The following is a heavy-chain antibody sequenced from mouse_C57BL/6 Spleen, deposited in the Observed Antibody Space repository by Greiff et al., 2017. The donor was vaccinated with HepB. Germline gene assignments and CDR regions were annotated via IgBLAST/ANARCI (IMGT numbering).Heavy chain of an antibody. D-gene: IGHD1-1*01. Sequence: VKLVESGAELARPGASVKMSCKASGYTFTSYTMHWVKQRPGQGLEWIGYINPSSGYTKYNQKFKDKATLTADKSSSTAYMQLSSLTSEDSAVYYCARHYGSSYPFDYWGQGTTLTVSS. J-gene: IGHJ2*01. CDR1: GYTFTSYT. CDR2: INPSSGYT. V-gene: IGHV1-4*01. CDR3: ARHYGSSYPFDY.